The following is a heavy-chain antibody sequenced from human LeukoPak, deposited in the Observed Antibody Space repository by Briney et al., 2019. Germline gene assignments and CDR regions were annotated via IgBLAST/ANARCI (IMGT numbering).Heavy chain of an antibody. V-gene: IGHV4-4*07. CDR2: IYTSGST. Sequence: SETLSLTCTGFGGSISSYYWSWIRQPAGKGLEWIGRIYTSGSTNYNPSLKSRVTMSVDTSKNQFSLKLSSVTAADTAVYYCARDHNILTGYYVGNWFDPWGQGTLVTVSS. J-gene: IGHJ5*02. CDR1: GGSISSYY. CDR3: ARDHNILTGYYVGNWFDP. D-gene: IGHD3-9*01.